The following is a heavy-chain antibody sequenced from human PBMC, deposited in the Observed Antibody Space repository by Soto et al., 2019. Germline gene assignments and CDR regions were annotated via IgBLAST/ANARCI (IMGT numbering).Heavy chain of an antibody. V-gene: IGHV3-74*01. CDR3: ARVAATVY. Sequence: GGSLRLSCAASGFTFTTYWMHWVRQAPGKGLEWVSRINSDGSSTSYADSVKGRFTISRDNAKNTLYLQMNSLRAEDMAVYYCARVAATVYWGQGTLVTVSS. CDR2: INSDGSST. J-gene: IGHJ4*02. D-gene: IGHD2-15*01. CDR1: GFTFTTYW.